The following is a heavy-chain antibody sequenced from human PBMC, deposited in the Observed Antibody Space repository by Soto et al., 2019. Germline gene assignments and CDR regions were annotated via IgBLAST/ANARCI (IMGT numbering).Heavy chain of an antibody. Sequence: PSETLSLTCTVSGGSISSSSYYWGWIRQPPGKGLEWIGSIYYSGSTYYNPSLKSRVTISVDTSKNQFSLKLSSVTAADTAVYYCASLRGVLRYFDWFQDAFDIWGQGTMVTVS. CDR1: GGSISSSSYY. CDR3: ASLRGVLRYFDWFQDAFDI. V-gene: IGHV4-39*01. CDR2: IYYSGST. J-gene: IGHJ3*02. D-gene: IGHD3-9*01.